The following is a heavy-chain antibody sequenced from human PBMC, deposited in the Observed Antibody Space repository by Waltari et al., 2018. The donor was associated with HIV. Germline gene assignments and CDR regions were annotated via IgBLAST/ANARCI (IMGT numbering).Heavy chain of an antibody. CDR2: ISGSGGST. CDR3: AKGDRGIVVVTFSGACDI. CDR1: GFTFSSYA. Sequence: EVQLLESGGGLVQPGGSLRLSCAASGFTFSSYAMSWVRQAPGKGLEWVSAISGSGGSTYYADSVKGRFTISRDNSKNTLYLQMNSLRAEDTAVYYCAKGDRGIVVVTFSGACDIWGQGTMVTVSS. J-gene: IGHJ3*02. D-gene: IGHD3-22*01. V-gene: IGHV3-23*01.